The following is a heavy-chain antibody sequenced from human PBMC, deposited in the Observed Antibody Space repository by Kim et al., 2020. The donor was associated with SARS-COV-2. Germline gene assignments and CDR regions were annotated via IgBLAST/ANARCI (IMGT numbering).Heavy chain of an antibody. D-gene: IGHD2-2*01. J-gene: IGHJ4*01. Sequence: GGSLRLSCAASGFTFSSYAMHWVRQAPGKGLEWVAVISYDGSNKYYADSVKGRFTISRDNSKNTLYLQMNSLRAEDTAVYYCARDLYCSSTSCYSAFDY. V-gene: IGHV3-30-3*01. CDR3: ARDLYCSSTSCYSAFDY. CDR1: GFTFSSYA. CDR2: ISYDGSNK.